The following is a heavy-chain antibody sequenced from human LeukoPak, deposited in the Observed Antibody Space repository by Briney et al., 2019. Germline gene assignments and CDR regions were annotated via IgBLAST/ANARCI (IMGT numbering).Heavy chain of an antibody. CDR2: INPNSGGT. V-gene: IGHV1-2*02. CDR3: AGGYYYGSGSYYKPLDY. Sequence: ASVKVSCXASGYTFTSYYMHWVRQAPGQGLEWMGIINPNSGGTNYAQKFQGRVTMTRDTSISTAYMELSRLRSDDTAVYYCAGGYYYGSGSYYKPLDYWGQGTLVTVSS. J-gene: IGHJ4*02. D-gene: IGHD3-10*01. CDR1: GYTFTSYY.